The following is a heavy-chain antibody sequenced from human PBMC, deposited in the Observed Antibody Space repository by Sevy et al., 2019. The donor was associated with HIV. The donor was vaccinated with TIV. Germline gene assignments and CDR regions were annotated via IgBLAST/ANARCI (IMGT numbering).Heavy chain of an antibody. Sequence: SHTLSLTCAISGDSVSSNSAAWNWIRQSPSRGLEWLGRTYYRSKWYNDYAVSVKSRITINPDTSKNQFSLQLNSVTPEDTAVYYCARVAVAGTGYYYYYMDVWGKGTTVTVSS. CDR3: ARVAVAGTGYYYYYMDV. D-gene: IGHD6-19*01. CDR2: TYYRSKWYN. CDR1: GDSVSSNSAA. J-gene: IGHJ6*03. V-gene: IGHV6-1*01.